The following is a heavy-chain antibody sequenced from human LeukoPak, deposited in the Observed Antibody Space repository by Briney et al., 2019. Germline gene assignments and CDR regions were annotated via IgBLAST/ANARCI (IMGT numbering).Heavy chain of an antibody. V-gene: IGHV1-69*05. J-gene: IGHJ3*02. CDR1: GGTFSSYA. Sequence: ASVKVSCKASGGTFSSYAVSWVRQAPGQGLEWMGGIIPIFGTANYAQKFQGRITITRDTSASTAYMELSSLRSEDTAVYYCTSFYYGSGSDTFDIWGQGTMVTVSS. CDR2: IIPIFGTA. CDR3: TSFYYGSGSDTFDI. D-gene: IGHD3-10*01.